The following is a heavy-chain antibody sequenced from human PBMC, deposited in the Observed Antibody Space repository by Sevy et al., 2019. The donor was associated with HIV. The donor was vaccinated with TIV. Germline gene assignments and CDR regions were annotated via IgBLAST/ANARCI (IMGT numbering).Heavy chain of an antibody. D-gene: IGHD4-17*01. CDR2: LFYSGST. V-gene: IGHV4-61*01. CDR1: GGSVSTDSYY. J-gene: IGHJ4*02. CDR3: ARCRSPYGDYATGSFDY. Sequence: LSLTCTVSGGSVSTDSYYWSWIRQPPGKGLEWIGYLFYSGSTNYNPSLKSRVTISLDTSKNQFSLKLSSVTAADTAVYYCARCRSPYGDYATGSFDYWGQGALVTVSS.